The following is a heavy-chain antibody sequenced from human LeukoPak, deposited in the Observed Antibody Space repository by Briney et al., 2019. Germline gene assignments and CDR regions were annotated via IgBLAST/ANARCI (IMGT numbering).Heavy chain of an antibody. V-gene: IGHV3-30*03. CDR1: GFTFSSYS. J-gene: IGHJ3*02. D-gene: IGHD6-13*01. Sequence: PGGSLRLSCAAYGFTFSSYSMNWVRQAPGKGLEWVAVISYDGSNKYYADSVKGRFTISRDNSKNTLYLQMNSLRAEDTAVYYCAREARQLVNSDAFDIWGQGTMVTVSS. CDR3: AREARQLVNSDAFDI. CDR2: ISYDGSNK.